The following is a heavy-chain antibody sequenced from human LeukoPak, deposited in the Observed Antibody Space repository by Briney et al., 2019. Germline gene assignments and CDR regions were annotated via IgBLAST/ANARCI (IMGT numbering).Heavy chain of an antibody. CDR2: IYYSGST. CDR1: GGSISSYY. V-gene: IGHV4-59*01. CDR3: ARYCTGANCYSNRGAFGI. D-gene: IGHD2-15*01. J-gene: IGHJ3*02. Sequence: KPSETLSLTYTVSGGSISSYYWSWIRQPPGKGLEWIGYIYYSGSTNYNPSLRSRVTASVDTSKNQFSLKLSSVTAADTAVYYCARYCTGANCYSNRGAFGIWGRGTMVTVSS.